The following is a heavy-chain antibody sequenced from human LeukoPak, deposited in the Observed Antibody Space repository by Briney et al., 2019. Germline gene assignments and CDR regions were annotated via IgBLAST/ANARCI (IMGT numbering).Heavy chain of an antibody. J-gene: IGHJ4*02. CDR2: IWEDGRKK. CDR3: ARDLMGLDGYNVFAY. CDR1: GFTFSSYV. V-gene: IGHV3-33*01. D-gene: IGHD5-12*01. Sequence: GGALRLSCAASGFTFSSYVMHWVRQAPGKGREWVAVIWEDGRKKYYADSVKGRFTISRDNVKNTLYLQMTRLRAEDTAVYYCARDLMGLDGYNVFAYWGQGTLVTVSS.